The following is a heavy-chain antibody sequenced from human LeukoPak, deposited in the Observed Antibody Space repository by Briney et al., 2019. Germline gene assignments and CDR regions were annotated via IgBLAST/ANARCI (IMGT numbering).Heavy chain of an antibody. CDR3: ARGESSGWYPRPY. CDR1: GFTFSSYE. V-gene: IGHV3-48*03. D-gene: IGHD6-19*01. Sequence: GGSLRLSCAASGFTFSSYEMNWVRQAPGKGLEWVSYISSSGSTTYYADSVKGRFTISRGNARNSLYLQMNSLRAEDTAVYYCARGESSGWYPRPYWGQGTLVTVSS. CDR2: ISSSGSTT. J-gene: IGHJ4*02.